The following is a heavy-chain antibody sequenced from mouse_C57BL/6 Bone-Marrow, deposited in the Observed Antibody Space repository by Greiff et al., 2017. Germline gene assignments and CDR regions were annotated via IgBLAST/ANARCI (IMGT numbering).Heavy chain of an antibody. V-gene: IGHV1-76*01. D-gene: IGHD2-4*01. Sequence: VQLQQSGAELVRPGASVKLSCKASGYTFTDYYINWVKQRPGQGLEWIARIYPGSGNNYYNEKFKGKATLTAEKSSSTAYMQLSSLTSEDSAVYFCARTYDYDEAMDYWGQGTSVTVSS. CDR1: GYTFTDYY. CDR2: IYPGSGNN. CDR3: ARTYDYDEAMDY. J-gene: IGHJ4*01.